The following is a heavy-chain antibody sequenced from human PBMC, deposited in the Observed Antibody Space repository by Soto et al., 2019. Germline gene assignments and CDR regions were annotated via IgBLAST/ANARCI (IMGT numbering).Heavy chain of an antibody. V-gene: IGHV3-74*01. CDR3: ARGGAMGADY. CDR2: IYFDGITT. J-gene: IGHJ4*02. D-gene: IGHD1-26*01. CDR1: GFTLNPYW. Sequence: ESLIRSGTASGFTLNPYWMHWVRQAPGKGLVWVSRIYFDGITTNYADSVKGRLTVSRDNAKNTVYLHVNTLRDEDTAAYYCARGGAMGADYWGQGTLLTVSS.